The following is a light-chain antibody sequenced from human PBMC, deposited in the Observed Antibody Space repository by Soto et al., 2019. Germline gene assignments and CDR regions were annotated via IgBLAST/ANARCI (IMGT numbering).Light chain of an antibody. CDR2: DVT. V-gene: IGLV2-14*03. CDR1: SSDVGTYDF. J-gene: IGLJ1*01. Sequence: QSVLTQPASVSGSPGQSITISCTATSSDVGTYDFVSWYQHHPGKAPKLIIFDVTNRPSGVSRRFSGSRSDNAASLTISGLQPEDEAFYYCSSYTTANTLTYVFGPGTKVTVL. CDR3: SSYTTANTLTYV.